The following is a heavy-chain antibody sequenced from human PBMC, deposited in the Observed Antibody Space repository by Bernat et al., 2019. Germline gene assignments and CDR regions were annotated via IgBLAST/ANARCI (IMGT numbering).Heavy chain of an antibody. D-gene: IGHD2-8*02. J-gene: IGHJ4*02. V-gene: IGHV4-59*08. CDR3: ARKATGFDHFDV. Sequence: QVQLQESGPGLAKPSETLSLTCTVSGGSIRSYYWSWIRQAPGKGLEWIGYIYYTGGTTYNPSLKGRVSMSVDRSKNQFSLRLSPVTAADAAVYYCARKATGFDHFDVWGQGTLVPVSS. CDR2: IYYTGGT. CDR1: GGSIRSYY.